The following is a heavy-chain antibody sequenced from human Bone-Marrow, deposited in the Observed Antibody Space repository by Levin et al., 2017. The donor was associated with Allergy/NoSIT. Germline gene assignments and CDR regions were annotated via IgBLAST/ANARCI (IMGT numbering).Heavy chain of an antibody. V-gene: IGHV3-23*01. Sequence: GESLKISCVASGFTFNNYAMSWVRQAPGKGLEWVSAISGGGVRTYYADSVKGRFTISRDNSKNTIYLEMISLTANDTAVYYCAKDVQRYFDWSYFDYWGHGTLVTVSS. D-gene: IGHD3-9*01. CDR1: GFTFNNYA. CDR3: AKDVQRYFDWSYFDY. J-gene: IGHJ4*01. CDR2: ISGGGVRT.